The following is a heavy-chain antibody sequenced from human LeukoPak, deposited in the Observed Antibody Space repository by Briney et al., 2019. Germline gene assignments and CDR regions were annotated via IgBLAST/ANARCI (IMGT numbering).Heavy chain of an antibody. CDR1: GFTFSSAP. CDR3: AQWHTVDY. V-gene: IGHV3-23*01. J-gene: IGHJ4*02. CDR2: IGGSGGNT. Sequence: GGSLRLSCAASGFTFSSAPMSWVRQAPGKGLEWVSVIGGSGGNTNYADSVRGRFTISRDNSKNTLYLQMNSLRAEDTAVYYCAQWHTVDYWGQGTLVIVSS. D-gene: IGHD2-8*01.